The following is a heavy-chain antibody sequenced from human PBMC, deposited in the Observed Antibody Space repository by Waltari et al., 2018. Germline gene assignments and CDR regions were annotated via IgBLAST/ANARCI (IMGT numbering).Heavy chain of an antibody. CDR3: ASVSGSYRWYFDL. CDR1: GGSISSYY. J-gene: IGHJ2*01. D-gene: IGHD1-26*01. V-gene: IGHV4-59*01. Sequence: QVQLQESGPGLVKPSATLSLTCTASGGSISSYYWSWIRQPPGKGLEWIGYIYYSGSTNYNPSLKSRVTISVDTSKNQFSLKLSSVTAADTAVYYCASVSGSYRWYFDLWGRGTLVTVSS. CDR2: IYYSGST.